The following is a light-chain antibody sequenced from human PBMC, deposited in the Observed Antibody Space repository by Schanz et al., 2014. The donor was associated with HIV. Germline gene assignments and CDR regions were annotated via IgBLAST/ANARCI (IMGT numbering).Light chain of an antibody. J-gene: IGLJ3*02. V-gene: IGLV2-14*03. CDR3: SSYTTTNTWL. CDR1: SSDVGGYNY. Sequence: QSALTQPASVSGSPGQSITIPCTGTSSDVGGYNYLAWDQQHPGKAPKLMIYDVSDRPSGISSRFSGSKSGNTASLTISALQAEDEADYYCSSYTTTNTWLFGGGTKLTVL. CDR2: DVS.